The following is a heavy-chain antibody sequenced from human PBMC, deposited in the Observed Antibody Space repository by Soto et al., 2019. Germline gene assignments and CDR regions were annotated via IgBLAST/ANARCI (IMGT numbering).Heavy chain of an antibody. J-gene: IGHJ4*02. CDR2: ISSSSSYI. D-gene: IGHD2-2*01. V-gene: IGHV3-21*01. Sequence: GGSLRLSCAASGFTFSSYRMNWVRQAPGKGLEWVSSISSSSSYIYYADSVKGRFTISRDNAKNPLYLQMNSLRVEDTAVFYCAIVHNRCSSTSCYWANFDYWGQGTLVTVSS. CDR1: GFTFSSYR. CDR3: AIVHNRCSSTSCYWANFDY.